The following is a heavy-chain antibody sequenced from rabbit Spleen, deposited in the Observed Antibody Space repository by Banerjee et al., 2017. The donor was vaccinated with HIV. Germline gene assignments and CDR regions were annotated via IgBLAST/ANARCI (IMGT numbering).Heavy chain of an antibody. Sequence: QEQLVESGGGLVQPEGSLTLPCTASGFSFNDDYVMCWVRQAPGKGLQWIACINAVTGKAVYATWAKGRFTFSKTSSTTVTLQMTSLTAADTATYFCAGGDDGDPSDGNALSLWGQGTLVTVS. J-gene: IGHJ4*01. CDR2: INAVTGKA. CDR1: GFSFNDDYV. D-gene: IGHD6-1*01. V-gene: IGHV1S45*01. CDR3: AGGDDGDPSDGNALSL.